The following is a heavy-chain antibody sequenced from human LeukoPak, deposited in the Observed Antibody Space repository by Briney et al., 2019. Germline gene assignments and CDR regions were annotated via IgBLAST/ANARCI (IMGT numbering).Heavy chain of an antibody. J-gene: IGHJ6*02. Sequence: PGASLRLSCAASGFTFSNYAMSWVRQAPGKGLEWVSAISGSGGSTYYADSVKGRFTVSRDNSKNTLYLQMNSLRAEDTAVYYCAKDLNRYYDFWSGPKSYYYGMDVWGQGTTVTVSS. D-gene: IGHD3-3*01. CDR2: ISGSGGST. CDR1: GFTFSNYA. CDR3: AKDLNRYYDFWSGPKSYYYGMDV. V-gene: IGHV3-23*01.